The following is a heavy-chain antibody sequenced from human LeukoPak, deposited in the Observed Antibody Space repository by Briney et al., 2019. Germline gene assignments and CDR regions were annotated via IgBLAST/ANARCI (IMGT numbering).Heavy chain of an antibody. V-gene: IGHV3-23*01. J-gene: IGHJ4*02. Sequence: GGSLRLSCAASGFTLSNNAMGWVRQAPGKGLEWVSALGSDGGRYYADSVKGRFTISRDNSKNTLYLEMNRLRSEDTAAYYCAKNILNGDLNYWAQGPRVTVS. CDR1: GFTLSNNA. CDR2: LGSDGGR. CDR3: AKNILNGDLNY. D-gene: IGHD3-10*01.